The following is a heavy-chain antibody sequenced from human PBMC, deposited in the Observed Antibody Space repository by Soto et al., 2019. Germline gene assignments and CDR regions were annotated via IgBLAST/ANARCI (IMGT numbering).Heavy chain of an antibody. CDR1: GGSISSSSYY. D-gene: IGHD6-6*01. J-gene: IGHJ6*02. CDR3: ARRSSSGMVGRIHYYYGMDV. CDR2: IYYSGST. V-gene: IGHV4-39*01. Sequence: SETLSLTCTVSGGSISSSSYYWGWIRQPPGKGLEWIGSIYYSGSTYYNPSLKSRVTISVDTSKNQFSLKLSSVTAADTAVYYCARRSSSGMVGRIHYYYGMDVWGQGTTVTAP.